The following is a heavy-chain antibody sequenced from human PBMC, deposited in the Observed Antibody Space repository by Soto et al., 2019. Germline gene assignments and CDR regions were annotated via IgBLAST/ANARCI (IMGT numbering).Heavy chain of an antibody. CDR3: ANSGVAGAIDY. Sequence: GGSLRLSCAASGFTFSSYAMHWVRQAPGKGLEWVAVISYDGSNKYYADSVKGRFTISRDNSKNTLYLQMNSLRAEDTAVYYCANSGVAGAIDYWGQGTLVTVSS. J-gene: IGHJ4*02. V-gene: IGHV3-30-3*01. CDR2: ISYDGSNK. D-gene: IGHD6-19*01. CDR1: GFTFSSYA.